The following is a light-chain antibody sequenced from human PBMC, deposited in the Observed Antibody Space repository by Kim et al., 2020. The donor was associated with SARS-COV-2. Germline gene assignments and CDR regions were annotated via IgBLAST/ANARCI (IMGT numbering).Light chain of an antibody. Sequence: SSELTQDPAVSVALGQTVRITCQGDSLRSYYASWYQQKPGQAPVLVIYGKNNRPSGIPDRFSGSSSGNTASLTITGAQAEDEADYYCNSRDSSGNHLVFGCWTQLTVL. CDR1: SLRSYY. CDR2: GKN. CDR3: NSRDSSGNHLV. V-gene: IGLV3-19*01. J-gene: IGLJ2*01.